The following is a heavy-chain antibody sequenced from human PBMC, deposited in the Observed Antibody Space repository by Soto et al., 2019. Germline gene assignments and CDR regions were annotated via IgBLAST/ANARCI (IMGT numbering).Heavy chain of an antibody. CDR1: GYTFTSYA. CDR2: INPNSGGT. D-gene: IGHD3-10*01. CDR3: ARDRGEVGFDP. V-gene: IGHV1-2*04. Sequence: GASVKVSCKASGYTFTSYAMHWVRQAPGQRLEWMGWINPNSGGTNYAQKFQGWVTMTRDTSISTAYMELSRLRSDDTAVYYCARDRGEVGFDPWGQGTLVTVSS. J-gene: IGHJ5*02.